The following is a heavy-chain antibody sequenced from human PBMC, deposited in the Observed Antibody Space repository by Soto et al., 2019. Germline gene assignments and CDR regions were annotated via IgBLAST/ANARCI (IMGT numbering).Heavy chain of an antibody. V-gene: IGHV4-4*07. CDR2: IYTSGST. CDR1: GGSISSNY. Sequence: KLSETLSLTCTVSGGSISSNYWSWIRQPAGKGLEWIGRIYTSGSTNYNPSLKSRVTMSVDTSKNQFSLKLSSVTAADTAVYYCARDGYSNYAERSYYYYGMDVWGQGTTVTVSS. CDR3: ARDGYSNYAERSYYYYGMDV. J-gene: IGHJ6*02. D-gene: IGHD4-4*01.